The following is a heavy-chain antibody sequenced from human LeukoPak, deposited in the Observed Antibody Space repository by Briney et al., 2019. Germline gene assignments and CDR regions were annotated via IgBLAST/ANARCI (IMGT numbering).Heavy chain of an antibody. J-gene: IGHJ4*02. D-gene: IGHD4-17*01. CDR3: ARGPYVTVTTPDY. CDR2: IYYSGST. Sequence: SETLSLTCTVSGGSISSGDYYWSWIRQPPGKGLEWIGYIYYSGSTYYNPSLKSRVTISVDTSKNQFSLKLSSVTAADTAVYYCARGPYVTVTTPDYCGQGTLVIVSS. V-gene: IGHV4-30-4*01. CDR1: GGSISSGDYY.